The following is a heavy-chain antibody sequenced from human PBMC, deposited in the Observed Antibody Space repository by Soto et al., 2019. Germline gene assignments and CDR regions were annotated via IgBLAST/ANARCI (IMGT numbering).Heavy chain of an antibody. D-gene: IGHD3-22*01. CDR3: ARTPSEDYYDSSFPYYFDY. J-gene: IGHJ4*02. CDR1: GGSISSGDYY. CDR2: IYYSGST. V-gene: IGHV4-30-4*01. Sequence: QVQLQESGPGLVKPSQTLSLTCTVSGGSISSGDYYWSWIRQPPGKGLEWIGYIYYSGSTYYNPSLKSRVTISVDTSKNQFSLKLSSVTAADTAVYYCARTPSEDYYDSSFPYYFDYWGQGTLVTVSS.